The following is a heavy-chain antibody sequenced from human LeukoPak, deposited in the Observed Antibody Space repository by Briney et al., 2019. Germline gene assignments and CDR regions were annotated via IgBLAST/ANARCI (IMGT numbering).Heavy chain of an antibody. Sequence: SETLSLTCIVSGGSITTYYWSWIRQPPAKGLQGIGYIYYSGSTNYNPSLKSRVTISVDTSKNQFSLKLTSVTAADTAVYYCARFRGPGYYYTSRSPGHDHWGRGTLVTVSS. V-gene: IGHV4-59*01. CDR1: GGSITTYY. D-gene: IGHD3-10*01. CDR3: ARFRGPGYYYTSRSPGHDH. J-gene: IGHJ4*02. CDR2: IYYSGST.